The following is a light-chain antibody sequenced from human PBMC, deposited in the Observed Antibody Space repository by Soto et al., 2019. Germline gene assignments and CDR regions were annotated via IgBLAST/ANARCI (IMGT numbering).Light chain of an antibody. V-gene: IGKV3D-15*01. CDR1: QSVSSSY. CDR3: QHYNNWPPWT. Sequence: EIVLTQSPGTLSLSPGERATLSCRASQSVSSSYLAWYQQKPGQAPRLLIYDASNRATGIPARFSGSGSGTEFTLTIGTLQSEDFAIYYCQHYNNWPPWTFGQGTKVDIK. CDR2: DAS. J-gene: IGKJ1*01.